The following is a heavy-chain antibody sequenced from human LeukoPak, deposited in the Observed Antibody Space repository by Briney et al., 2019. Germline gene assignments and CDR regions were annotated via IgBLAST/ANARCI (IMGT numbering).Heavy chain of an antibody. CDR1: GYTFTSYG. CDR2: INAYNGNT. CDR3: ARDLRPFGQQLPNWFDP. J-gene: IGHJ5*02. Sequence: ASVKVSCKASGYTFTSYGISWVRQAPGQGLEWMGWINAYNGNTNYAQKLQGRVTMTTDTSTSTAYMELRSLRSDDTAVYYCARDLRPFGQQLPNWFDPWGQGTLVTVSS. D-gene: IGHD6-13*01. V-gene: IGHV1-18*01.